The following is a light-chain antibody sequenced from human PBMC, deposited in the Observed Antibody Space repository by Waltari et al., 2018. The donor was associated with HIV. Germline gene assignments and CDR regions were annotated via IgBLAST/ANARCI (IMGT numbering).Light chain of an antibody. Sequence: QSALTQPPSASGSPGQSVTISCAGTSSDIGLYNFVSWYQHHPGKAPKLMISDVSRRPPGVPDLFAGSKSGNTASLTVSGLQADDEATYYCFSYAGNNFLLFGGGTKLTVL. J-gene: IGLJ2*01. CDR1: SSDIGLYNF. CDR3: FSYAGNNFLL. V-gene: IGLV2-8*01. CDR2: DVS.